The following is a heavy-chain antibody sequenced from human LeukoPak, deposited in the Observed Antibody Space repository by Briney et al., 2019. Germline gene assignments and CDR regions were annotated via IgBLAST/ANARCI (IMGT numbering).Heavy chain of an antibody. CDR3: ARERAAAGTSYFDY. CDR2: ISYDGSNK. Sequence: PGGSLRLSCAASGFTFSSYAMHWVRQAPGKGLEWVAVISYDGSNKYYADSVKGRFTISRDNSKNTLYLQMNSLRAEDTAVYYCARERAAAGTSYFDYWGQGTLVTVSS. J-gene: IGHJ4*02. D-gene: IGHD6-13*01. V-gene: IGHV3-30-3*01. CDR1: GFTFSSYA.